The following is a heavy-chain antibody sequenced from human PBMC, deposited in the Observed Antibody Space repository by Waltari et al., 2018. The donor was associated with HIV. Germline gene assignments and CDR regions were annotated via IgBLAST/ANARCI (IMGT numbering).Heavy chain of an antibody. CDR2: LYTSGNT. CDR3: TRTSTGSDYYYEVDV. CDR1: GGSINSGRYY. J-gene: IGHJ6*02. V-gene: IGHV4-61*02. D-gene: IGHD3-22*01. Sequence: QVQLQESGPGLVKPSQTLSLTCTVSGGSINSGRYYWNWIRQPAGKGLEWIGRLYTSGNTNDNPSLKSRVTITVDTSKNQFSLRLSSVTASDTGIYYCTRTSTGSDYYYEVDVWGQGTTVTVS.